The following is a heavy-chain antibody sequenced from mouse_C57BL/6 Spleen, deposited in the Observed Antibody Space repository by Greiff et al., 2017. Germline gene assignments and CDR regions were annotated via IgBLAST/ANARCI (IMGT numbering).Heavy chain of an antibody. J-gene: IGHJ2*01. Sequence: QVQLQQPGAELVKPGASVKMSCKASGYTFTSYWITWVKQRPGQGLEWIGDIYPGSGSTNYNEKFKSKATLTVDTSSSTAYMQLSSLTSEDSAVYYCARRGPGGCYFDYWGQGTTLTVSS. CDR1: GYTFTSYW. V-gene: IGHV1-55*01. CDR3: ARRGPGGCYFDY. CDR2: IYPGSGST.